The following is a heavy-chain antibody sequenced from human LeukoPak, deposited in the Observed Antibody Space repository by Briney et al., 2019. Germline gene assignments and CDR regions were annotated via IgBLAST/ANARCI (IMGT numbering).Heavy chain of an antibody. D-gene: IGHD2/OR15-2a*01. CDR3: ATGSPGLLEFRDDY. CDR1: GYTFTGSY. V-gene: IGHV1-2*02. CDR2: INPNSGGT. J-gene: IGHJ4*02. Sequence: ASVKVSCKASGYTFTGSYMHWVRQAPGQGLEWMGWINPNSGGTNYAQKFQGRVTMTRDTSISTAYMELSSLRSEDTAVYYCATGSPGLLEFRDDYWGQGTLVTVSS.